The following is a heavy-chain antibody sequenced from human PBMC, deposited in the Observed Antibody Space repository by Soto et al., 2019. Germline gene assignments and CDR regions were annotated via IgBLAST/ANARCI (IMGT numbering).Heavy chain of an antibody. V-gene: IGHV4-61*01. CDR3: ARDPAGIGNCTNGVCYFGYYGMDV. Sequence: LSLTCTVSGGSVRSGSYYWSWIRQPPGKGLEWIGYIYYSGSTNYNPSLKSRVTISVDTSKDQFSLKLSSVTAADTAVYYCARDPAGIGNCTNGVCYFGYYGMDVWGQGTTVTVSS. D-gene: IGHD2-8*01. CDR1: GGSVRSGSYY. CDR2: IYYSGST. J-gene: IGHJ6*02.